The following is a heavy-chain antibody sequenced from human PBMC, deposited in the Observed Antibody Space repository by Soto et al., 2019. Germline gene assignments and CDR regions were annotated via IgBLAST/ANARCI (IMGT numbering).Heavy chain of an antibody. Sequence: QVQLVESGGGVVQPGRSLRLSCAASGFTFSSYGMHWVRQAPGKGLEWVAVIWYDGSNKYYADSVKGRFTISRDNSKNSMDMQMNSLRAEDTAVYYCASATHYYGMAVWGQGTTVTVSS. CDR2: IWYDGSNK. CDR1: GFTFSSYG. D-gene: IGHD1-26*01. J-gene: IGHJ6*02. CDR3: ASATHYYGMAV. V-gene: IGHV3-33*01.